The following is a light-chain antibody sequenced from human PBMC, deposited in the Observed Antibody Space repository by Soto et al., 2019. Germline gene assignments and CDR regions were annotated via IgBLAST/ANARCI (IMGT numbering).Light chain of an antibody. V-gene: IGLV3-1*01. J-gene: IGLJ2*01. CDR3: QAWDSSNVV. CDR1: KLGDKY. CDR2: QDS. Sequence: SYELTQPPSVSVSPGQTASITCSGDKLGDKYACWYQQKPGQSPVLVICQDSKRPSGIPERISGSKSGNTATLTISGTQAMDEADYYCQAWDSSNVVFGGGTKLTVL.